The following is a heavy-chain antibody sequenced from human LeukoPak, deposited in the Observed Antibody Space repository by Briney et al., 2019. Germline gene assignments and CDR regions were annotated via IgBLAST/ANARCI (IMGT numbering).Heavy chain of an antibody. CDR3: ARYNDYGDSRYGMDV. CDR2: IYPGDSDT. D-gene: IGHD4-17*01. CDR1: GYSFTSYW. Sequence: GESLKISCKGSGYSFTSYWIGWVRQMPGKGLEWMGIIYPGDSDTRYSPSFQGQVTISADKSISAAYLQWSSLKASDAAMYYCARYNDYGDSRYGMDVWGQGTTVTVSS. V-gene: IGHV5-51*01. J-gene: IGHJ6*02.